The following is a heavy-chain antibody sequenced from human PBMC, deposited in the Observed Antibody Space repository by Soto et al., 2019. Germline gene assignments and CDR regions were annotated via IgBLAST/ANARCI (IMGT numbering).Heavy chain of an antibody. J-gene: IGHJ3*02. CDR3: AREDCSSTSCHVRGAFDI. Sequence: ASVKVSCKASGYTFTSYGISWVRQAPGQGLEWMGWISAYNGNTNYAQKLQGRVTMTTDTSTSTAYMELRSLRSDDTAVYYCAREDCSSTSCHVRGAFDIWGQGTMVTVSS. D-gene: IGHD2-2*01. CDR2: ISAYNGNT. V-gene: IGHV1-18*01. CDR1: GYTFTSYG.